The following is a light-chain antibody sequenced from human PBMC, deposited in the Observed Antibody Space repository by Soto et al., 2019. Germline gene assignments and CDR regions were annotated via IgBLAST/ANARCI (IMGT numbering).Light chain of an antibody. CDR2: AAS. J-gene: IGKJ1*01. Sequence: DIHITQSPSYVSSSILYRLTMSCRASQDIRSWLAWYQQKPGKAPKLLIYAASSLQRGVPSRFSGSGSGTNLTLTISSLQAEDFATYYCQQAKSPGAFGQGTKVDIK. V-gene: IGKV1D-12*01. CDR1: QDIRSW. CDR3: QQAKSPGA.